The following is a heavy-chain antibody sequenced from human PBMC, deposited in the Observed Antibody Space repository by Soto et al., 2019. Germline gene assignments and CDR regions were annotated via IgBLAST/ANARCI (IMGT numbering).Heavy chain of an antibody. CDR2: IYHSGST. Sequence: PSETLSLTCAVSCGSISSGGYSWSWIRQPPGKGLEWIGYIYHSGSTYYNPSLKSRVTISVDRSKNQFSLKLSSVTAADTAVYYCARGGYYDSSALAPWGQGTLVTVSS. CDR3: ARGGYYDSSALAP. J-gene: IGHJ5*02. V-gene: IGHV4-30-2*01. D-gene: IGHD3-22*01. CDR1: CGSISSGGYS.